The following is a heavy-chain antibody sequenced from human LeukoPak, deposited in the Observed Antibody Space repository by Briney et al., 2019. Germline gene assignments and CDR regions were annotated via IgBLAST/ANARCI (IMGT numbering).Heavy chain of an antibody. CDR1: GFTLSNYV. J-gene: IGHJ4*02. CDR2: VSGGGFDT. V-gene: IGHV3-23*01. D-gene: IGHD2-8*02. Sequence: GGSLRLSCGASGFTLSNYVMSWVRQAPGKGLEWVSGVSGGGFDTYYTDSVKGRFTISRDNSKNMVYLQMNSLRAEDTAVYYCTRRAGGNLYDLDNWGQGTLVTVSS. CDR3: TRRAGGNLYDLDN.